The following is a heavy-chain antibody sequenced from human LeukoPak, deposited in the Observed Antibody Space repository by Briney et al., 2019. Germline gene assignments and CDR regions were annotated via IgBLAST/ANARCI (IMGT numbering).Heavy chain of an antibody. CDR1: GFTFSNAW. Sequence: GGSLRLSCAASGFTFSNAWMSWVRQAPGRGLEWVGRIKSKTDGGTTDYAAPVKGRFTISRDDSKNTLYLQMNSLKTEDTAVYYCTTDLVTTSLVTYWGQGTLVTVSS. D-gene: IGHD4-17*01. CDR3: TTDLVTTSLVTY. CDR2: IKSKTDGGTT. J-gene: IGHJ4*02. V-gene: IGHV3-15*01.